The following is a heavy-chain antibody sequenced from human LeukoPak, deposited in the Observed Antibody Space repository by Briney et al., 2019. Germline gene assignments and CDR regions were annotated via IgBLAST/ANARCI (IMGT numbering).Heavy chain of an antibody. J-gene: IGHJ4*02. CDR2: IRYDVSNT. Sequence: GGSLRLSCAASGFTFSSSGMHWVRQAPGKGLEWVAFIRYDVSNTYYADSVKGRFTISRDNSKNTLFLQMDSLRAEDTAVYYCARGGCSSTSCPLGYWGQGTLVTVSS. D-gene: IGHD2-2*01. CDR1: GFTFSSSG. V-gene: IGHV3-30*02. CDR3: ARGGCSSTSCPLGY.